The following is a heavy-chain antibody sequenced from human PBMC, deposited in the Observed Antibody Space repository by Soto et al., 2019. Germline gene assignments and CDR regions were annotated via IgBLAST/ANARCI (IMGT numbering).Heavy chain of an antibody. CDR3: AKGPAGGDTHRSADY. CDR2: IRNDGSNE. J-gene: IGHJ4*02. CDR1: GFTFSNYG. D-gene: IGHD3-16*01. V-gene: IGHV3-30*18. Sequence: GGSLRLSCAASGFTFSNYGMQWVRQAPGKGLEWVAVIRNDGSNEYYADSVKGRFTISRDNPKHTLYLQMSSLRAEDTAVYYCAKGPAGGDTHRSADYWGQGALVTVSS.